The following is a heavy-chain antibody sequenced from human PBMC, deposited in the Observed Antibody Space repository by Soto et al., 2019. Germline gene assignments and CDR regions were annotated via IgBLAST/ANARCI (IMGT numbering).Heavy chain of an antibody. CDR1: GFTFSSYG. D-gene: IGHD3-10*01. J-gene: IGHJ4*02. V-gene: IGHV3-33*01. CDR3: ARDSLLYGSGSPIDY. Sequence: QVQLVESGGGVVQPGRSLRLSCAASGFTFSSYGMHWVRQAPGKGLEWVAVIWSDGSNKYYADSVKGRFTISRDNSKNTLYLQMNSLRAEDTAVYYCARDSLLYGSGSPIDYWGQGTLVTVSS. CDR2: IWSDGSNK.